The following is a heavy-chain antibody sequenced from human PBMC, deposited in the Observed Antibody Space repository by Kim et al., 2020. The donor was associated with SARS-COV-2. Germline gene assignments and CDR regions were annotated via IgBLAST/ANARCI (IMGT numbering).Heavy chain of an antibody. J-gene: IGHJ5*02. CDR3: AKTRGDILTGYFT. CDR1: GFTFDKFA. D-gene: IGHD3-9*01. V-gene: IGHV3-23*01. Sequence: GGSLRLSCAASGFTFDKFAMSWVRQAPGKGLEWVASISGSGGTTYHADSVEGRFTISRDNSKDTLFLLMNSLRAEDTAIYYCAKTRGDILTGYFTWGQGT. CDR2: ISGSGGTT.